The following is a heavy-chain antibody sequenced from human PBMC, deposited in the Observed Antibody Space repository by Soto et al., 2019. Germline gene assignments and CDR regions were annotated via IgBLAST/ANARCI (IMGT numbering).Heavy chain of an antibody. CDR3: AGEGGYVDY. J-gene: IGHJ4*02. CDR2: IDESGDS. CDR1: GGAIRSSSHY. Sequence: LSLTCTVSGGAIRSSSHYWGWIRQSPGTGLEWIGSIDESGDSYYNPSLKSRVTILVDTSKNQFSLKLMSVTGADSAIYYCAGEGGYVDYWGQGTLVTVSS. D-gene: IGHD1-1*01. V-gene: IGHV4-39*02.